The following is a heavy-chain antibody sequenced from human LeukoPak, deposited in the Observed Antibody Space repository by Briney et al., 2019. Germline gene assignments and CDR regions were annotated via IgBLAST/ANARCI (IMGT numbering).Heavy chain of an antibody. CDR2: ISGSGGST. CDR1: GFTFSSYA. V-gene: IGHV3-23*01. J-gene: IGHJ4*02. Sequence: PGGSLRLSCAASGFTFSSYAMSWVRQAPGKGLEWVSAISGSGGSTYYADSVKGRFTIPRDNSKNTLYLQMNSLRAEDTAVYYCAKDRPITIFGVVIIGPHYYFDYWGQGTLVTVSS. D-gene: IGHD3-3*01. CDR3: AKDRPITIFGVVIIGPHYYFDY.